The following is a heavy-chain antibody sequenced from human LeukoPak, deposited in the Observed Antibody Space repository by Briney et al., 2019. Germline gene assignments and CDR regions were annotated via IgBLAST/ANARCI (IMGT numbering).Heavy chain of an antibody. D-gene: IGHD3-9*01. CDR3: ARRLRYFDWLRPGAFDS. CDR2: INHSGST. CDR1: GGSLTNYY. Sequence: SETLSLTCAVYGGSLTNYYWSWIRQPPGKGLEWIGEINHSGSTKYNPSLKSRVTISIDTSKNQLSLKLSSVTAADTAVYYCARRLRYFDWLRPGAFDSWGQGTMVTVSS. V-gene: IGHV4-34*01. J-gene: IGHJ3*02.